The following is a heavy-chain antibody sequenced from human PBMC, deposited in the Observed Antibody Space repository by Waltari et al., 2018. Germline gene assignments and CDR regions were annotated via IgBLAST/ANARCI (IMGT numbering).Heavy chain of an antibody. Sequence: QVQLQESGPGLVKPSQTLSLTCTLSGGSITRGGYSWSWIRQHPGKGLEWIGYIYYSGSTYYNPSLKSRVTISVDASKNQFSLKLSSVTAADTAVYYCAREDSSSWYWFDPWGQGTLVTVSS. CDR1: GGSITRGGYS. CDR2: IYYSGST. V-gene: IGHV4-31*03. J-gene: IGHJ5*02. D-gene: IGHD6-13*01. CDR3: AREDSSSWYWFDP.